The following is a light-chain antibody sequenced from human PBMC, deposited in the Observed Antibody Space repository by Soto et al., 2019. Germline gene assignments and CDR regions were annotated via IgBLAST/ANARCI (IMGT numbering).Light chain of an antibody. Sequence: QSVLTQPPSASGSPGQSVTISCTGTSSDVGKYDYVSWFQHHPGKAPKLIIYEVRNRPSGVSFRFSGSKSGNTASLTISGLQAEDEADYYCISYIGSDTSYVFGTGTKVTVL. CDR3: ISYIGSDTSYV. V-gene: IGLV2-8*01. J-gene: IGLJ1*01. CDR1: SSDVGKYDY. CDR2: EVR.